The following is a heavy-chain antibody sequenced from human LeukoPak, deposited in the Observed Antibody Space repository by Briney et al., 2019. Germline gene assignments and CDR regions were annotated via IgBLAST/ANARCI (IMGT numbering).Heavy chain of an antibody. J-gene: IGHJ3*02. V-gene: IGHV3-66*01. Sequence: GGSLRPSCAASGFTVSSNYMSWFRQAPGKGLEWVSIIYSGGSGGNTYYTDSVEGRFTISRDNSKNTLYLQMNSLRAEDTAVYYCARDAYCSGGGCYTPGIWGQGTMVTVSS. CDR3: ARDAYCSGGGCYTPGI. D-gene: IGHD2-15*01. CDR2: IYSGGSGGNT. CDR1: GFTVSSNY.